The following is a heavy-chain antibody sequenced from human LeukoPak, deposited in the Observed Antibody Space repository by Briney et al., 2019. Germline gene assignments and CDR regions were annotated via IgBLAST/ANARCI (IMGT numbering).Heavy chain of an antibody. D-gene: IGHD3-10*01. V-gene: IGHV3-48*03. CDR3: ARDRTMVRGAFDY. Sequence: GGSLRLSCAASGFTFSSYEMNWVRQAPGKGLEWVSYISSSGSTIYYADSVKGRFTISRDNAKNSLYLQMNSLRAEDTALYYCARDRTMVRGAFDYWGQGTLVTVSS. CDR1: GFTFSSYE. J-gene: IGHJ4*02. CDR2: ISSSGSTI.